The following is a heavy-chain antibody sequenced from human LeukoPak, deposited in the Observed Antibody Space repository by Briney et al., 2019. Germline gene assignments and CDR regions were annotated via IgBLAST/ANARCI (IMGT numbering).Heavy chain of an antibody. V-gene: IGHV3-21*01. CDR1: GFTFSNSS. Sequence: GGSLRLSCAASGFTFSNSSMTWVRQAPGKGLELVSSISRSSTYIYYADLVKGRFTISRDNAKNSLYLQMGSLRAGDTAIYYCAYSANILPDYWGQGTLVTVSS. J-gene: IGHJ4*02. D-gene: IGHD4-11*01. CDR3: AYSANILPDY. CDR2: ISRSSTYI.